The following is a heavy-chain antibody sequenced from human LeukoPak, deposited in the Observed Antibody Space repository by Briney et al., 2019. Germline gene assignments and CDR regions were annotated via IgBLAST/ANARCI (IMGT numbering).Heavy chain of an antibody. D-gene: IGHD3-10*01. CDR2: IGYDGSNK. Sequence: GGSLTLSCAATGFTFSTYGMHWVRQAPGRGLAGVAVIGYDGSNKYYADSVKGRFTISRDNSKNTLYLQMNSLSAEDTAVYSCARDKASKSYYGSGSYFDYWGQGTLVTVSS. CDR3: ARDKASKSYYGSGSYFDY. J-gene: IGHJ4*02. V-gene: IGHV3-33*01. CDR1: GFTFSTYG.